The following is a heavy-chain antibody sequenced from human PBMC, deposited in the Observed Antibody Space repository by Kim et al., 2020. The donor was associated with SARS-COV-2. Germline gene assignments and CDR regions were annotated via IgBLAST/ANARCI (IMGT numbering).Heavy chain of an antibody. CDR1: GFTFSSYA. V-gene: IGHV3-30*04. Sequence: GGSLRLSCAASGFTFSSYAMHWVRQATGKGLEWVSVISYDGSNKYYADSVKGRFTISTDNSKNTLYLQMNSLRAEDTAVYYCARDRCLGYFDWLLESYYYYGMDVWGKGTTVTVSS. D-gene: IGHD3-9*01. J-gene: IGHJ6*04. CDR2: ISYDGSNK. CDR3: ARDRCLGYFDWLLESYYYYGMDV.